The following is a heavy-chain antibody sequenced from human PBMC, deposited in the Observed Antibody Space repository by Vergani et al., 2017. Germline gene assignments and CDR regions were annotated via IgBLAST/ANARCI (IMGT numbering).Heavy chain of an antibody. Sequence: EVQLVESGGVVVQPGGSLRLSCAASGFTFDDYAMHWVRQAPGKGLEWFSLISWDGGSTYYADSVKGRFTISRDNSKNSLYLQMNSLRAEDTALYYCAKDMSAAAGHYYYGMDVWGQGTTVTVSS. J-gene: IGHJ6*02. CDR3: AKDMSAAAGHYYYGMDV. CDR2: ISWDGGST. D-gene: IGHD6-13*01. V-gene: IGHV3-43D*04. CDR1: GFTFDDYA.